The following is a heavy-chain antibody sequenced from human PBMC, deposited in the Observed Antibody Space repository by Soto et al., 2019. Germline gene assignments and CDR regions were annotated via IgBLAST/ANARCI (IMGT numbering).Heavy chain of an antibody. J-gene: IGHJ4*02. CDR2: MSGTGGST. CDR3: AKAGFSSGWSLSYFDY. CDR1: GFTFSSYA. Sequence: EVQLLESGGGLVQPGRSLRLSCAASGFTFSSYAMNWVRQAPGKGLEWVSAMSGTGGSTYYADSVKGRFTISRDNSKNTLYLQMNSLRVEDTAVVYCAKAGFSSGWSLSYFDYWGQGTLVTVSS. D-gene: IGHD6-19*01. V-gene: IGHV3-23*01.